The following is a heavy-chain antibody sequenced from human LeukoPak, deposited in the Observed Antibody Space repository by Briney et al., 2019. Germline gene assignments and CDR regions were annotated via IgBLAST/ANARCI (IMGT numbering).Heavy chain of an antibody. J-gene: IGHJ6*03. CDR1: GHTFTSYD. Sequence: GASVKVSCKASGHTFTSYDINWVRQATGQGLEWMGWMNPNSGNTGYAQKFQGRVTMTRNTSISTACMELSSLRSEDTAVYYCASYGGTGSVDIVIVPAATRYYMDVWGKGTTVTVSS. V-gene: IGHV1-8*01. D-gene: IGHD2-2*03. CDR3: ASYGGTGSVDIVIVPAATRYYMDV. CDR2: MNPNSGNT.